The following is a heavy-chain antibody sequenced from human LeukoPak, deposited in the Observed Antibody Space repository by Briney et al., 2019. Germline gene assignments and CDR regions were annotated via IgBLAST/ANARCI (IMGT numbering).Heavy chain of an antibody. V-gene: IGHV5-51*01. CDR2: IYPGDSDT. CDR1: GYSFTSYW. D-gene: IGHD3-10*01. Sequence: GESLKIYCKGSGYSFTSYWIDWVRQMPGKGLEWMGIIYPGDSDTRYSSSFQGQVTISADKSISTAYLQWSSLKASDTAMYYCARRGRWFGTPSRGYYHMDVWGKGTTVTVSS. CDR3: ARRGRWFGTPSRGYYHMDV. J-gene: IGHJ6*03.